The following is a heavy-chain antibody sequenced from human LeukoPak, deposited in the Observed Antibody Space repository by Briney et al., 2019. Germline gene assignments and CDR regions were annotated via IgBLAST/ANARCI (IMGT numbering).Heavy chain of an antibody. D-gene: IGHD2-2*01. V-gene: IGHV1-18*01. CDR1: GFTFTSYG. CDR2: ISAYNGNT. J-gene: IGHJ5*02. CDR3: ARDRGVPAASRGNWFDP. Sequence: GGSLRLSCAASGFTFTSYGISWVRQAPGQGLEWMGWISAYNGNTNYAQKLQGRVTMTTDTSTSTAYMELRSLRSDDTAVYYCARDRGVPAASRGNWFDPWGQGTLVTVSS.